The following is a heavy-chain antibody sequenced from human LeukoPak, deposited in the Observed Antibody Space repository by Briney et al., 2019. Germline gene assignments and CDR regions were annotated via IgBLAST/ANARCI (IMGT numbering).Heavy chain of an antibody. CDR2: ISAYNVNT. CDR3: ARVSYGSGIYLDY. J-gene: IGHJ4*02. CDR1: GFTFINYD. V-gene: IGHV1-18*01. D-gene: IGHD3-10*01. Sequence: GASAKVSCKASGFTFINYDISWVRQAPGQGLEWMGWISAYNVNTNYAQNLQGRVTMTTDTSTSTAYMELRSLRSDDTAVYYCARVSYGSGIYLDYWGQGTLVTVSS.